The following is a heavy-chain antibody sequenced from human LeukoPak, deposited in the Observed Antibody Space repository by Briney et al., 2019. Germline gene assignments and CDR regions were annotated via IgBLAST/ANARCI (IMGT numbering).Heavy chain of an antibody. V-gene: IGHV1-18*01. CDR2: ISAYNGNT. D-gene: IGHD3-22*01. J-gene: IGHJ3*02. Sequence: ASVKVSCKASGYTFTSYGISWVRQAPGQGLEWMGWISAYNGNTNYAQKLQGRVTMTTDTSTSTAYMELRSLRSDDTAVYYCSIDSSARRAFDIWGQGTMVTVSS. CDR3: SIDSSARRAFDI. CDR1: GYTFTSYG.